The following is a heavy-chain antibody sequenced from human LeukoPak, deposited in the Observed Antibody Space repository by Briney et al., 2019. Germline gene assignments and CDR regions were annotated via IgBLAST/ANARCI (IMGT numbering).Heavy chain of an antibody. J-gene: IGHJ5*02. CDR1: GYTFTGYY. Sequence: ASVKVSCKASGYTFTGYYMHWVRQAPGQGLEWMGSINPKSGGTNYAQKFQGRVTMTRDTSINTAYMALSSLRSDDTAVYYCARGGCCNWFDPWGQGTLVTVSS. V-gene: IGHV1-2*02. CDR2: INPKSGGT. CDR3: ARGGCCNWFDP. D-gene: IGHD3-10*01.